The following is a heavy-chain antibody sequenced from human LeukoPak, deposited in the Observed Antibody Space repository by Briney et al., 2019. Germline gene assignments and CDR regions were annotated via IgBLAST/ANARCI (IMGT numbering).Heavy chain of an antibody. CDR3: ATDWARGYNRDYDILTGPLDV. V-gene: IGHV1-18*01. Sequence: ASVKVSCKASGYTFTSYGISWVRQAPGQGLEWMGWISAYNGNTNYAQKLQGRVAMTTDTSTSTAYMELSSLRSEDTAVYYCATDWARGYNRDYDILTGPLDVWGQGTTVTVSS. D-gene: IGHD3-9*01. CDR2: ISAYNGNT. CDR1: GYTFTSYG. J-gene: IGHJ6*02.